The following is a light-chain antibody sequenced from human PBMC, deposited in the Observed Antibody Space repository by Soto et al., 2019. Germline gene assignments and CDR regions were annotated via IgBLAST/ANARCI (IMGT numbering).Light chain of an antibody. CDR3: CSYAGSYTFV. CDR2: DVS. V-gene: IGLV2-11*01. J-gene: IGLJ1*01. CDR1: SSDVGGYNY. Sequence: QSVLTQPRSVSGSPGQSFTISCTGTSSDVGGYNYVSWYQQHPGKAPKLMIYDVSKRPSGVPDRFSGSKSGNTASLTISGLQAEDEADYYCCSYAGSYTFVFGTGTKFTGL.